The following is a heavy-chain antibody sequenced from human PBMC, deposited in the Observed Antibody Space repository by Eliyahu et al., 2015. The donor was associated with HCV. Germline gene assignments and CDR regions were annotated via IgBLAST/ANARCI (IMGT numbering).Heavy chain of an antibody. CDR3: VRDTAPAEMYTRNYFDI. Sequence: EGQLVESGGGLVQPGRXLRLSFVXFGXXFDDYALXWVRQVPGKGLGXXXTISWNSGXVGYADAVKGRFTISRDNVKNSLYLEMNSLRVEDAALYYCVRDTAPAEMYTRNYFDIWGQGTLVTVSS. D-gene: IGHD1-14*01. J-gene: IGHJ4*02. CDR1: GXXFDDYA. V-gene: IGHV3-9*01. CDR2: ISWNSGXV.